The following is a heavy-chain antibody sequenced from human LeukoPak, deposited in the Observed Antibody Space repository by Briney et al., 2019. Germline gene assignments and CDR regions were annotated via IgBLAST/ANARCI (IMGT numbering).Heavy chain of an antibody. D-gene: IGHD3-22*01. CDR3: ARDSTYYYDSSGYPPDY. V-gene: IGHV3-21*01. J-gene: IGHJ4*02. Sequence: PGGSLRLSCTTSGLTFSTSGFNWVRQAPGKGLEWVASIGPTGFDRYHADSIKGRFTISRDNAKNSLYLQMNSLRAEDTAVYYCARDSTYYYDSSGYPPDYWGQGTLVTVSS. CDR1: GLTFSTSG. CDR2: IGPTGFDR.